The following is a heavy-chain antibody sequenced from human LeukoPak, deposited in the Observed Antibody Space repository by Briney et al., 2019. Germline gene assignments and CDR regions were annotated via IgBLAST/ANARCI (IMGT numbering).Heavy chain of an antibody. CDR3: AKPELLWFGEFNYVY. CDR2: IRYDGSNK. Sequence: GGSLRLSCAASGFTFSSYGMHWVRQAPGKGLEWVAFIRYDGSNKYYADSVKGRFTISRDNSKNTLYLQMNSLRAEDTAVYYCAKPELLWFGEFNYVYWGQGTLSPSPQ. D-gene: IGHD3-10*01. CDR1: GFTFSSYG. V-gene: IGHV3-30*02. J-gene: IGHJ4*02.